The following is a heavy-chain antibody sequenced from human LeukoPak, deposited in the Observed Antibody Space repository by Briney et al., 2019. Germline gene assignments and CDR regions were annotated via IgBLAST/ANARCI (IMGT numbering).Heavy chain of an antibody. Sequence: GGSLRLSCAASEFTFSSYAMHWVRQAPGKGLEWVAVISYDGSNKYYADSVKGRFTISRDNSKNTLYVQMNSLRAEDTAVYYCARKELWSYYFDYWGQGTLVTVSS. J-gene: IGHJ4*02. CDR3: ARKELWSYYFDY. D-gene: IGHD2-21*01. CDR1: EFTFSSYA. V-gene: IGHV3-30-3*01. CDR2: ISYDGSNK.